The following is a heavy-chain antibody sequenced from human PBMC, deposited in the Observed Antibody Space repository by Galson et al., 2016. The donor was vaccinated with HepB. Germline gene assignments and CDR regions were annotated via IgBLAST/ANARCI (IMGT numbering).Heavy chain of an antibody. CDR2: ISNVGIV. D-gene: IGHD2-2*01. CDR1: GFIFSDYY. J-gene: IGHJ5*02. V-gene: IGHV3-69-1*01. Sequence: SLRLSCAASGFIFSDYYMNWVRQTPGKGLEWVAHISNVGIVYPDSVKGRFTISRDNSKSTLYLQMNGLTAEDTAIYYCAKDQLIVVVPAAGNWFGPWGPGTQVTVSS. CDR3: AKDQLIVVVPAAGNWFGP.